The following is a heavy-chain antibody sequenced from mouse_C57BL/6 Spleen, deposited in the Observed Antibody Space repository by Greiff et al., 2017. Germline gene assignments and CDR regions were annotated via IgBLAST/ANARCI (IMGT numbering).Heavy chain of an antibody. V-gene: IGHV5-4*01. Sequence: DVMLVESGGGLVKPGGSLKLSCAASGFTFSSYAMSWVRPTPEKRLEWVATISDGGSYTYYPDNVKGRFTISRDNAKNNLYLQMSHLKSEDTAMYYCAREHYYYGSSYDYAMDYWGQGTSVTVSS. D-gene: IGHD1-1*01. J-gene: IGHJ4*01. CDR1: GFTFSSYA. CDR3: AREHYYYGSSYDYAMDY. CDR2: ISDGGSYT.